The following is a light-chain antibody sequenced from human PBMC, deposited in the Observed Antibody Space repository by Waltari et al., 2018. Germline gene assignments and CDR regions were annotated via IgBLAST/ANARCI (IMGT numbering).Light chain of an antibody. CDR2: DAS. CDR3: QQSDSMPFT. V-gene: IGKV1-39*01. CDR1: QSISSY. J-gene: IGKJ4*01. Sequence: DIQLTQSPSSLSASVGARVSITCRTSQSISSYLNWYQQKPGKAPKLLIDDASTLQSGGPSRFSGSGSGTDFTLTISSLQPEDFATYHCQQSDSMPFTFGGGTKVEIK.